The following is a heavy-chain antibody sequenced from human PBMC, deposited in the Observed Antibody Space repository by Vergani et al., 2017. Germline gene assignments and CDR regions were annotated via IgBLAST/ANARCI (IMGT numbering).Heavy chain of an antibody. CDR3: ARDRAFDI. J-gene: IGHJ3*02. CDR2: ICWNSGSI. CDR1: GFTFDDYA. V-gene: IGHV3-9*01. Sequence: EVQLVESGGGLVQPGRSLRLSCAASGFTFDDYAMHWVRQAPGKGVEWVSGICWNSGSIGYADSVKGRFTISRDNAKNSLYLQMNSLRAEDTAVYYCARDRAFDIWGQGTMVTVSS.